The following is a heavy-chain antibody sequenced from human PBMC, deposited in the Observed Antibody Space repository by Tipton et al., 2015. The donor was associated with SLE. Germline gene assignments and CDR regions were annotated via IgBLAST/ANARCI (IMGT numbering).Heavy chain of an antibody. CDR1: GGSVTNYY. D-gene: IGHD3-3*01. Sequence: TLSLTCTVSGGSVTNYYWSWIRQPPGKGLEWIGYIYYTGTTSYNPSLKSRLIMTVDTSKNQFSLKLTSVTAADTAVYYCARDLAIFGVVPFNYMDIWGKGTTVTVSS. CDR2: IYYTGTT. V-gene: IGHV4-59*02. CDR3: ARDLAIFGVVPFNYMDI. J-gene: IGHJ6*03.